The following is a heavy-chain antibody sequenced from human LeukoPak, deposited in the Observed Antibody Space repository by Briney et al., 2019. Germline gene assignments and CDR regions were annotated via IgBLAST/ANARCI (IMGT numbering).Heavy chain of an antibody. CDR1: GFTFSSHE. V-gene: IGHV3-23*01. CDR2: ISRGGGYNT. Sequence: PGGSLRLSCAASGFTFSSHEMNWVRQAPGKGREWVSVISRGGGYNTFYTDSVKGRFTISRDNSKNTLYLQMNSLRVEDTAVYYCARGSSINWRDFDFWGQGTLVTVSS. D-gene: IGHD6-13*01. J-gene: IGHJ4*02. CDR3: ARGSSINWRDFDF.